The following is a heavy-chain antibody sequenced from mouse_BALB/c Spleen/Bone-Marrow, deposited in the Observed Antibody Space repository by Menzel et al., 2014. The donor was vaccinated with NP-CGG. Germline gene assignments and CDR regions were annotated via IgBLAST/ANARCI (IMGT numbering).Heavy chain of an antibody. Sequence: VQVVESGPSLVQPSQSLSITCTVSGFSLTSYGVHWVRQSPGKGLEWLGAIWRGGSTDYNAAFMSRLSITKDNSKSQVFFKMNSLQADDTAIYYCAKTAYYGNLYAMDYWGQGTSVTVSS. CDR2: IWRGGST. CDR1: GFSLTSYG. CDR3: AKTAYYGNLYAMDY. J-gene: IGHJ4*01. V-gene: IGHV2-5-1*01. D-gene: IGHD2-10*01.